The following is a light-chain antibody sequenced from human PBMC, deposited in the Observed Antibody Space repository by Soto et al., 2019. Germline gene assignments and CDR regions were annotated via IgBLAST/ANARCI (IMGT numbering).Light chain of an antibody. Sequence: ETVMTPSPANLSVSPGERAALSCRASQSVSSDLAWYQQKPGQAPRLLIHGASTRATGFPARFSGSGSGTEFTLTISSLQSEDFAVYYCQQYNNWPWTFGQGTKVDIK. CDR1: QSVSSD. CDR2: GAS. V-gene: IGKV3-15*01. CDR3: QQYNNWPWT. J-gene: IGKJ1*01.